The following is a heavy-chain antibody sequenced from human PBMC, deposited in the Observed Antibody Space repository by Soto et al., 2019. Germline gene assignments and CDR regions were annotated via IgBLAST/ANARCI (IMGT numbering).Heavy chain of an antibody. V-gene: IGHV3-9*01. J-gene: IGHJ4*02. D-gene: IGHD6-19*01. CDR1: GFTFDSYA. Sequence: EVQLVESGGGLVQPGRSLRLSCVASGFTFDSYAMHWVRQAPGKGLEWVAGISWNSGSIGYEDSVKGRFTISRDNAQNSLYLEMNSLRVVDTAFYYCVKDMHGQWLVSHFEYWGQGALVTVSS. CDR2: ISWNSGSI. CDR3: VKDMHGQWLVSHFEY.